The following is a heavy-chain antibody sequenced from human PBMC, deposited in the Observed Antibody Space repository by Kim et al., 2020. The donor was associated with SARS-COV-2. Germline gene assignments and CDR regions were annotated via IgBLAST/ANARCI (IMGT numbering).Heavy chain of an antibody. CDR2: INPNGGGT. J-gene: IGHJ6*02. Sequence: ASVKVSCKASGYTFTDYYMHWVRQAPGQGLEWMGRINPNGGGTDYAQKFQGRVTMTRDTSISTAYMELSRLRSDDTAVYYCARLVVTRHYYYCYGMDVWGQGTTVTVSS. CDR3: ARLVVTRHYYYCYGMDV. D-gene: IGHD3-22*01. V-gene: IGHV1-2*06. CDR1: GYTFTDYY.